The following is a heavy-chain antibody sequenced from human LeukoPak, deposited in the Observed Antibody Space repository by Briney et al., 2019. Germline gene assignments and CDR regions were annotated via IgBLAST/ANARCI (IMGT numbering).Heavy chain of an antibody. J-gene: IGHJ4*02. Sequence: GGSLRLSCAASGFTFSSYDMSWVRQAPGKGLEWVAAISGSGGSTYYADSVKGRFTISRDNSKNTLYLQMNSLRAEDTAVYYCAKHYCSSTSCHGDYWGQGTLVTVSS. D-gene: IGHD2-2*01. CDR1: GFTFSSYD. V-gene: IGHV3-23*01. CDR3: AKHYCSSTSCHGDY. CDR2: ISGSGGST.